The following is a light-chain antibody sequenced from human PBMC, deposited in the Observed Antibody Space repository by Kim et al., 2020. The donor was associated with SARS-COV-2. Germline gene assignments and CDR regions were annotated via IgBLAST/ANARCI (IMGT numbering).Light chain of an antibody. CDR3: QQGHSFPLT. Sequence: DIQMTQSPSSVSAFVGDRVTITCRASHNINNWLAWYQQKPGSAPKLLIYDASAVQSGVPSRFSGSGSGTDFTLTITTLQPEDCATYYCQQGHSFPLTFGGGTKVDIK. CDR1: HNINNW. CDR2: DAS. J-gene: IGKJ4*01. V-gene: IGKV1-12*01.